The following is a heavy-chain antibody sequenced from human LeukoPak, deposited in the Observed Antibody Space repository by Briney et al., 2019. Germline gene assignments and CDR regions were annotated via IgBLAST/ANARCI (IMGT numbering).Heavy chain of an antibody. D-gene: IGHD1-1*01. Sequence: GGSLRLSCAASGFTFSSYSMNWVRQAPGKALEWVSSISSSSSYIYYADSVKGRFTISRDNAKNSLYPQMNSLRAGDTAVYYRARGPDPTGYAPDYWGQGTLVTVSS. CDR1: GFTFSSYS. J-gene: IGHJ4*02. CDR3: ARGPDPTGYAPDY. CDR2: ISSSSSYI. V-gene: IGHV3-21*01.